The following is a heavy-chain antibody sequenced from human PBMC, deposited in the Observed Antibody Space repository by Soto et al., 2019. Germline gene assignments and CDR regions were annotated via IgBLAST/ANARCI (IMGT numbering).Heavy chain of an antibody. CDR2: ISVSGGST. CDR1: GFTFSSYA. V-gene: IGHV3-23*01. J-gene: IGHJ5*02. CDR3: AKVGGYSGYDGCLCVP. Sequence: EVQLLESGGGLVQPGGSLRLSCAASGFTFSSYAMSWVRQAPGKGLEWVSAISVSGGSTYYADSVEGRFTISRDNSKNTLYLQMNRLRAEDTAVYYCAKVGGYSGYDGCLCVPWGKGTPVTLSS. D-gene: IGHD5-12*01.